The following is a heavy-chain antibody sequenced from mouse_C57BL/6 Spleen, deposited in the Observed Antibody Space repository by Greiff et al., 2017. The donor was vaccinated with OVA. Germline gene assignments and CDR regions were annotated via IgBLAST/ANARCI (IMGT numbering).Heavy chain of an antibody. CDR1: GFNIKDYY. J-gene: IGHJ3*01. V-gene: IGHV14-2*01. Sequence: EVKLMESGAELVKPGASVKLSCTASGFNIKDYYMHWVKQRTEQGLEWIGRIDPKDGETKYAPKFQGKDTITADTSSNTAYLQLSSLTSEDTAVYYVARNWGGAWFAYWGQGTLVTVSA. D-gene: IGHD4-1*01. CDR3: ARNWGGAWFAY. CDR2: IDPKDGET.